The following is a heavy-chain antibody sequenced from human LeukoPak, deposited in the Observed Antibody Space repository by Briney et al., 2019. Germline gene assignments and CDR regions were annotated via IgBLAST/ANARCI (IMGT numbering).Heavy chain of an antibody. Sequence: PSETLSLTCSVSGYSISNGYYWGWIRQPPGKGLEWVANVYRDGNTYYSPSLESRVTISVDTSKNQFFLRLSSVTAADTAAYYCARLAALRGFYYYMDVWGKGATVTVSS. CDR2: VYRDGNT. D-gene: IGHD6-6*01. V-gene: IGHV4-38-2*01. CDR3: ARLAALRGFYYYMDV. CDR1: GYSISNGYY. J-gene: IGHJ6*03.